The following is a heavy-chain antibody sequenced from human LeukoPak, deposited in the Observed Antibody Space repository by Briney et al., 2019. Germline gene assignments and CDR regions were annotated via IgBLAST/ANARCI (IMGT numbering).Heavy chain of an antibody. V-gene: IGHV4-59*01. Sequence: SETLSLTXTVSGGSISSYYWSWIRQPPGKGLEWIGYIYYSGSTNYNPSLKSRVTISVDTSKNQFSLKLSSVTAADTAVYYCARVTALNGSGTFLQFAFDIWGQGTMVTVSS. D-gene: IGHD3-10*01. CDR1: GGSISSYY. CDR3: ARVTALNGSGTFLQFAFDI. J-gene: IGHJ3*02. CDR2: IYYSGST.